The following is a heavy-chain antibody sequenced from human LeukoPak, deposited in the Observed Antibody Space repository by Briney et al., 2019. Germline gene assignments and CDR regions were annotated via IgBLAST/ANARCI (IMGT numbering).Heavy chain of an antibody. CDR1: GYSISSGYY. D-gene: IGHD3-10*01. CDR3: ARDGRYYGSGSYYWYFDL. J-gene: IGHJ2*01. Sequence: SGTLSLTCAVSGYSISSGYYWGWIRQPPGKGLEWIGSIYHSGSTYYNPSLKSRVTISVDTSENQFSLKLSSVTAADTAVYYCARDGRYYGSGSYYWYFDLWGRGTLVTVSS. CDR2: IYHSGST. V-gene: IGHV4-38-2*02.